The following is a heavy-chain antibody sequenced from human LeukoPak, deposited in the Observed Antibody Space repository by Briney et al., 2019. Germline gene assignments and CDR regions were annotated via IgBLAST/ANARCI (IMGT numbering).Heavy chain of an antibody. D-gene: IGHD2-2*01. J-gene: IGHJ4*02. Sequence: SVKVSCTASGYTFTSYAISWVRQAPGQGLEWMGGIIPIFGTANYAQKFQGRVTITADESTSTAYMELSSLRSEDTAVYYCARTEGYCSSTSCYDYFDYWGQGTLVTVSS. CDR3: ARTEGYCSSTSCYDYFDY. CDR1: GYTFTSYA. CDR2: IIPIFGTA. V-gene: IGHV1-69*13.